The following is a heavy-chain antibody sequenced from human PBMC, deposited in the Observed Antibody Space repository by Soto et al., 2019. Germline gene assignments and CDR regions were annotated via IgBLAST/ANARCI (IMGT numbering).Heavy chain of an antibody. J-gene: IGHJ6*02. CDR2: ISYDETNE. CDR1: GFTFGSHG. Sequence: VESLVLSCVASGFTFGSHGMHWVRQAPGKGLEWVAVISYDETNEHYVDSVKGRFTIFRDNSKSILYLQMNRLRPEDTAVYKCAKDLRTTISDYGMDVWGQGTTVTVSS. V-gene: IGHV3-30*18. CDR3: AKDLRTTISDYGMDV.